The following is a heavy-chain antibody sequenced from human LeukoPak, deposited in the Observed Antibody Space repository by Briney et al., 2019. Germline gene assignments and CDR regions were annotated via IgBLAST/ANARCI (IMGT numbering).Heavy chain of an antibody. Sequence: PGGSLRLSCVASGFTFSNYGMNWVRLAPGKVLEWVSSSAGSGGGGGTYYADSVKGRFTISRDSSKNTLFLYMNSLRVEDTAVYYCAKGTTGHCNGATCHPFDMWGQGTVVTVSS. J-gene: IGHJ3*02. CDR1: GFTFSNYG. CDR2: SAGSGGGGGT. D-gene: IGHD2-15*01. V-gene: IGHV3-23*01. CDR3: AKGTTGHCNGATCHPFDM.